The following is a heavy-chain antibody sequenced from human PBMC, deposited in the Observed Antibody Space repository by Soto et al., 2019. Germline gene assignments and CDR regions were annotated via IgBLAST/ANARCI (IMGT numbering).Heavy chain of an antibody. CDR3: AAPGLGVSSPPYVDN. Sequence: QLVQSGSEVKKPGSSVKVSCQASGGTFSGSVVTWVRKAPGQGLEWMGEFVPLFGTTNYAPRFSGRITLTAEECTSAAYMALRALRSDDTAVYYCAAPGLGVSSPPYVDNWGQGTLVTVSS. D-gene: IGHD2-2*01. CDR1: GGTFSGSV. J-gene: IGHJ4*02. CDR2: FVPLFGTT. V-gene: IGHV1-69*01.